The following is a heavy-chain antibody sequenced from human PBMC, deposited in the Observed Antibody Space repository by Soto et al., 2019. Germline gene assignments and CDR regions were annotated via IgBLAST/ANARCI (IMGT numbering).Heavy chain of an antibody. CDR3: AKEQVNYDFWSGSPQYYFDY. V-gene: IGHV3-23*01. Sequence: EVQLLESGGGLVQPGGSLRLSCAASGFTFSSYAMSWVRQAPGKGLEWVSAISGSGGSTYYADSVKGRFTITRDNSKNTLYLQMNSLRAEDTAVYYCAKEQVNYDFWSGSPQYYFDYWGQGTLVTVSS. D-gene: IGHD3-3*01. CDR1: GFTFSSYA. J-gene: IGHJ4*02. CDR2: ISGSGGST.